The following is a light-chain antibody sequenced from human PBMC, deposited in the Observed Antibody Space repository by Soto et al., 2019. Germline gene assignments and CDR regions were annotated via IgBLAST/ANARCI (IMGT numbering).Light chain of an antibody. Sequence: EIVLTQSPATLSLSPGERATLSCRASQSVSSYLAWYQQKPGQAPGLLIYGASTRATGIPDRFSGSGSETDFTLTISRLEPEDFAVYYCQQYGSSPSTFGQGTRLEIK. CDR2: GAS. J-gene: IGKJ5*01. V-gene: IGKV3-20*01. CDR3: QQYGSSPST. CDR1: QSVSSY.